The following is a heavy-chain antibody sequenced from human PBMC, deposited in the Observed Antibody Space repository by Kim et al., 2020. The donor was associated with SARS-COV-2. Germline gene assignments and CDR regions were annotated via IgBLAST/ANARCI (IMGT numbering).Heavy chain of an antibody. CDR3: ARGFRVHYYDSSVPFDY. J-gene: IGHJ4*02. D-gene: IGHD3-22*01. CDR2: INTSGST. V-gene: IGHV4-61*02. Sequence: SETLSLTCTVSGGSISSGSYYWSWIRQPAGKGLEWIGRINTSGSTNYNPSLKSRVTISVDTSKNQFSLKLSSVTAADTAVYYCARGFRVHYYDSSVPFDYWGQGTLSPSPQ. CDR1: GGSISSGSYY.